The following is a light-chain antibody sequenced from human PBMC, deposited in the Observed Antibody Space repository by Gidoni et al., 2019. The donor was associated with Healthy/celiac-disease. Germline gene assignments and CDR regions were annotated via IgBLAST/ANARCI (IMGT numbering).Light chain of an antibody. CDR2: DVS. CDR3: SSYTSSSTQV. CDR1: SSDVGGYNY. Sequence: QSALTQPASVSGSPGLSITISCTGTSSDVGGYNYVSWYQQHPGKAPKLMIYDVSNRPSGVSNRFSGSKSGSTASLTISGLQAEDEADYYCSSYTSSSTQVFGTGTKVTVL. J-gene: IGLJ1*01. V-gene: IGLV2-14*03.